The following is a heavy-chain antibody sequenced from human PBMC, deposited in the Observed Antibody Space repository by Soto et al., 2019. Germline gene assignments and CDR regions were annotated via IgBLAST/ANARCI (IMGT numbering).Heavy chain of an antibody. CDR2: ISSDGSDK. Sequence: QVQLVESGGGVVQPGRSLRLSCAASGITFNNYGFHWVRQAPGKGLEWVAVISSDGSDKDYVDSVKGRFTISRGNIRNTLYLEMNSLRAEDTAVYYCAKDAYYGSSGYYYYFDYWGQGTLVTVSS. V-gene: IGHV3-30*18. J-gene: IGHJ4*02. CDR3: AKDAYYGSSGYYYYFDY. D-gene: IGHD3-22*01. CDR1: GITFNNYG.